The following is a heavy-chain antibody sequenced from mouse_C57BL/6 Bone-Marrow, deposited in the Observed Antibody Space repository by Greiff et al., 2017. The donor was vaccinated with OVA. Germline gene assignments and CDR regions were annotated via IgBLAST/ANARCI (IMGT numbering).Heavy chain of an antibody. CDR3: ARCGVDY. Sequence: QVQLQQPGAELVKPGASVKLSCKASGYTFTSYWMQWVKQRPGQGLEWIGEIDPSDSYTNYNQKFKGKATLTVDTSSSTAYMQLSSLTSEDSAVYYCARCGVDYWGQGTTLTVSS. J-gene: IGHJ2*01. CDR2: IDPSDSYT. CDR1: GYTFTSYW. V-gene: IGHV1-50*01.